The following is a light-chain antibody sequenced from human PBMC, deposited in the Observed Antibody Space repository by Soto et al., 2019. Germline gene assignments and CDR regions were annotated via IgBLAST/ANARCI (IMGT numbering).Light chain of an antibody. J-gene: IGKJ1*01. Sequence: DIQMTQSPSTLSASVGDRVTITCRASQSIGDSLAWYQQKPGKAPYLLISDVSSLERGVPSRFSGSGSGTAFTLTIIGMQPDDFANFYCQQYNGYSRTFGQGTKVEI. CDR1: QSIGDS. CDR2: DVS. CDR3: QQYNGYSRT. V-gene: IGKV1-5*01.